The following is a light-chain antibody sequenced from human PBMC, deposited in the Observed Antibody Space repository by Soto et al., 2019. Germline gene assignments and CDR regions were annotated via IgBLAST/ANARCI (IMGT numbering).Light chain of an antibody. J-gene: IGLJ1*01. V-gene: IGLV2-14*01. CDR3: SSYTNINTRACV. CDR1: SXDIGSYNR. CDR2: EVT. Sequence: QSVLTQSASVSGSPGQSIAISCTGTSXDIGSYNRVSWYQQHPGKAPKLIIYEVTDRPSGVSNRFSGSKSGNTASLTISGLQAEDEAEYYCSSYTNINTRACVFGTGTKVTVL.